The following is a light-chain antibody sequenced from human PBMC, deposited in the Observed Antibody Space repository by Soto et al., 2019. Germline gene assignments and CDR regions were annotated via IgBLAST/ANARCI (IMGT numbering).Light chain of an antibody. V-gene: IGKV1-39*01. CDR1: QSISSY. CDR3: QQSYSTPYT. J-gene: IGKJ2*01. CDR2: GAS. Sequence: DIQMTQSPSSLSASVGDRVTITCRASQSISSYLNWYQQKPGKAPKLLIYGASSLQSAVPSRFSGSGSGTDFTLTISSLQPEDFATYYCQQSYSTPYTFGQGTKLEIK.